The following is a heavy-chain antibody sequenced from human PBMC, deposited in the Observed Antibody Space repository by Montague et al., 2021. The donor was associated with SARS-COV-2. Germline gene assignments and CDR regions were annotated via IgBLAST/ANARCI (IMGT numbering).Heavy chain of an antibody. CDR3: ARAHSGSWPHLYN. Sequence: TLSLTCTVSGGSISSGSYYWSWIRQPAGKGLEWIGRIYTSGTTYYSFSLKSRVTISVDTSKSQFSLKLTSVTAADTAVYYCARAHSGSWPHLYNWGQGSLVTVSS. CDR1: GGSISSGSYY. J-gene: IGHJ4*02. D-gene: IGHD5-12*01. CDR2: IYTSGTT. V-gene: IGHV4-61*02.